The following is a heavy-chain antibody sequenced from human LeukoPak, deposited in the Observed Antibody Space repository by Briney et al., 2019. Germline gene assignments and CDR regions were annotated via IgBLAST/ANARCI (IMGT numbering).Heavy chain of an antibody. D-gene: IGHD2-2*01. J-gene: IGHJ4*02. V-gene: IGHV1-69*05. CDR1: GGTFSSYA. Sequence: GASVKVSCKASGGTFSSYAISWVRQAPGQGLEWMGGIIPIFGTANYAQKFQGRVTITTDESTSTAYMELNSLRSEGTAVYYCAGPRIGDGTSCLDYWGQGTLVTVSS. CDR2: IIPIFGTA. CDR3: AGPRIGDGTSCLDY.